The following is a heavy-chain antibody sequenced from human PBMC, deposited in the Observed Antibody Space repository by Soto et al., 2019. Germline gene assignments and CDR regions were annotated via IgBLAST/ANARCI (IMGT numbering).Heavy chain of an antibody. CDR3: AKGGPELAYYYYGMDV. CDR1: GFTFSSYG. D-gene: IGHD6-6*01. Sequence: QVQLVESGGGVVQPGRSLRLSCAASGFTFSSYGMHWVRQAPGKGLEWVAVISYDGSNKYYADSVKGRFTISRDNSKNTLYLQMNSLRAEDTAVYYCAKGGPELAYYYYGMDVW. V-gene: IGHV3-30*18. CDR2: ISYDGSNK. J-gene: IGHJ6*01.